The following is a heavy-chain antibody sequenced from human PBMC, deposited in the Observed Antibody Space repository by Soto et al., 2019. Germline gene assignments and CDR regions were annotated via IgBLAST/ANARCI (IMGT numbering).Heavy chain of an antibody. CDR3: ARGRFWSGYYYYYYYGMDV. CDR1: GFTFSSYA. V-gene: IGHV3-64*01. D-gene: IGHD3-3*01. J-gene: IGHJ6*02. Sequence: GGSLRLSCTASGFTFSSYAMHWVRQAPGKGLEYVSAISSNGGSTYYANSVKDRFTISRDNSKNTLYLQMGSLRAEDMAVYYCARGRFWSGYYYYYYYGMDVWGQGTTVTVSS. CDR2: ISSNGGST.